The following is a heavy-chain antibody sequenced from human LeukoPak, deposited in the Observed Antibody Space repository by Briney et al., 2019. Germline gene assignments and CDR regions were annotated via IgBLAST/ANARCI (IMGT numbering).Heavy chain of an antibody. CDR3: ARHSRSGYGDYESAFDI. V-gene: IGHV4-39*01. CDR2: FYYTGST. D-gene: IGHD5-12*01. J-gene: IGHJ3*02. Sequence: SETLSLTCIVFGGSISSSGYYWDWIRQPPGKGLEWIGNFYYTGSTYYNPSLKSRITISVDTSKNQFSLKLRSVTAADTAVYYCARHSRSGYGDYESAFDIWGQGTMVTVSS. CDR1: GGSISSSGYY.